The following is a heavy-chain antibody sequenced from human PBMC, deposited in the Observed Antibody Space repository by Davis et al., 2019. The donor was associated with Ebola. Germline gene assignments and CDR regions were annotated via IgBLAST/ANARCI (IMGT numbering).Heavy chain of an antibody. CDR1: GGSFSGYY. J-gene: IGHJ6*02. Sequence: MPSETLSLTCAVYGGSFSGYYWTWIRQPPGKGLEWIGEINYSGSTNYNPSLKSRVTISVDTSKNQFSLKLSSVTAADTAVYYCARWGGFGGYGMDVWGQGTTVTVSS. D-gene: IGHD3-10*01. V-gene: IGHV4-34*01. CDR2: INYSGST. CDR3: ARWGGFGGYGMDV.